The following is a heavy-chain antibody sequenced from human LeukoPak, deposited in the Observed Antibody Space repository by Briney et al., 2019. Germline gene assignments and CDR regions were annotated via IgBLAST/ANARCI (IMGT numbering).Heavy chain of an antibody. J-gene: IGHJ5*02. Sequence: SETLSLTCTVSGGSISSYYWSWIRQPAGKGLEWIGRIYTSGSTNYNPSLKSRVTMSVDTSKNQFSLKLSSVTAADTAVYYCARQNSEYDILTGYLYGRWFDPWGQGTLVTVSS. CDR2: IYTSGST. CDR3: ARQNSEYDILTGYLYGRWFDP. V-gene: IGHV4-4*07. CDR1: GGSISSYY. D-gene: IGHD3-9*01.